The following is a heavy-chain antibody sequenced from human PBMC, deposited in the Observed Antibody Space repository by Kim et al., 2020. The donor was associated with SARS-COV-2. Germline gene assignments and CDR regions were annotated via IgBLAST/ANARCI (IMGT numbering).Heavy chain of an antibody. CDR2: LQLSSYGAAT. D-gene: IGHD3-16*01. J-gene: IGHJ4*02. CDR3: TTDRLWVGPVVPPLFDF. V-gene: IGHV3-15*01. Sequence: GGSLRLSCVTSGFPFNTAWMNWVRQAPGRGLEWVGRLQLSSYGAATDFAAPVKDRFTISRDVSKNTLYLQMNSLKTEDTAVYYCTTDRLWVGPVVPPLFDFWGQGVLVTVSS. CDR1: GFPFNTAW.